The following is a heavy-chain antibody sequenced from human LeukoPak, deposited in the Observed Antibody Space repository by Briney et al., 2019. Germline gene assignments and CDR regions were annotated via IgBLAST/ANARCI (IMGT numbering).Heavy chain of an antibody. CDR2: ISSTSPRAI. Sequence: MAGGSLGLSCAASGFTFSDYYMSWIRQAPGKGLEWVSLISSTSPRAISYGDSVKGRFTTSRDDGKNSLFLQMNSLRVEDTAMYYCTGHARGSYLVYWGQGILVTVSA. J-gene: IGHJ4*02. CDR3: TGHARGSYLVY. D-gene: IGHD2-8*02. CDR1: GFTFSDYY. V-gene: IGHV3-11*01.